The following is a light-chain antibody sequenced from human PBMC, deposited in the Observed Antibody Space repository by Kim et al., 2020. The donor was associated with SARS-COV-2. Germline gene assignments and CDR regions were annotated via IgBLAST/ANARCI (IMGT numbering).Light chain of an antibody. V-gene: IGLV3-19*01. Sequence: VGLGHTVRITCQGDSLRSYYASWYQQKPGQAPVLVIYGKNNRPSGIPDRFSGSSSGNTASLTITGAQAEDEADYYCNSRDSSGNRVFGTGTKVTVL. CDR1: SLRSYY. CDR2: GKN. CDR3: NSRDSSGNRV. J-gene: IGLJ1*01.